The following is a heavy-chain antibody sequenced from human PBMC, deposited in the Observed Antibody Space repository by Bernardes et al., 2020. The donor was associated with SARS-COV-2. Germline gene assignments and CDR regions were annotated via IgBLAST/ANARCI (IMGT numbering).Heavy chain of an antibody. CDR3: AGSSCGVDCDIGGLRSLDYGMDV. CDR2: IYSSGNS. V-gene: IGHV4-39*01. Sequence: SETLSLTCTVSGGSISSSNYYWGWIRQAPGKGLEWIGSIYSSGNSYYSPSLQSRVTISVDTSKNQFSLNLSFVTAADTAVYYCAGSSCGVDCDIGGLRSLDYGMDVWCQGITVTVSS. CDR1: GGSISSSNYY. D-gene: IGHD2-21*02. J-gene: IGHJ6*02.